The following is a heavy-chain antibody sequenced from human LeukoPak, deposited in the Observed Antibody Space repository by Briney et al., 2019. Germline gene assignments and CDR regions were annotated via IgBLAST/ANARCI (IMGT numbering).Heavy chain of an antibody. CDR3: AREAAEQQRAFDY. D-gene: IGHD6-13*01. V-gene: IGHV4-59*12. CDR2: IHDSGST. Sequence: PPETLSLTCTVSGDSTRSNYWSWIRQPPGKGLEWIGFIHDSGSTHYTPSLDSRVTISLDTSRTQFSLKLTSVTAADTAVYYCAREAAEQQRAFDYWGRGTLVTVSS. J-gene: IGHJ4*02. CDR1: GDSTRSNY.